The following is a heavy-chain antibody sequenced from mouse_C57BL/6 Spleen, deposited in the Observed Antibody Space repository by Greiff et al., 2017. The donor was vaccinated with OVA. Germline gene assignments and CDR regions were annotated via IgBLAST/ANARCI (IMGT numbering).Heavy chain of an antibody. CDR2: IWWDDDK. V-gene: IGHV8-8*01. J-gene: IGHJ3*01. Sequence: QVQLKESGPGILQPSQTLSLTCSFSGFSLSTFGMGVGWIRPPSGKGLEWLAHIWWDDDKYYNPALKRRHTISKDTSKNQVFLKIANVDTADTATYYCARRAQDDYAAWFADWGQGTLVTVSA. CDR3: ARRAQDDYAAWFAD. CDR1: GFSLSTFGMG. D-gene: IGHD2-4*01.